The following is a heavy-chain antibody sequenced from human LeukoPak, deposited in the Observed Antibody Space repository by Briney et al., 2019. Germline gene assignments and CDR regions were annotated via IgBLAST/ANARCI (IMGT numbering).Heavy chain of an antibody. CDR2: ISFDGSEN. V-gene: IGHV3-30*04. J-gene: IGHJ4*02. D-gene: IGHD6-6*01. CDR1: GFTFNNYA. Sequence: PGGSLRLSCAASGFTFNNYAMHWVRQAPGKGLEWVAIISFDGSENYYADSVKGRFTISRDSSKNTLDLQMNSLRRGDTAVYYCARGSSSGDLSGLIDYWGQGTLVTVSS. CDR3: ARGSSSGDLSGLIDY.